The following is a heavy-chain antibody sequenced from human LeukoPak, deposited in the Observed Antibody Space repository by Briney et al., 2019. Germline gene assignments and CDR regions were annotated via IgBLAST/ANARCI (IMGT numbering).Heavy chain of an antibody. Sequence: ASVKVSCKASGYTFTDYYLHWVRQAPGQGPEWMGWINPKSGDTKYAQKFQGRVTMTRDSSISTAYMEVSRLRSDDTAVYYCVTLGATNFDYWGQGTLVTVSS. V-gene: IGHV1-2*02. D-gene: IGHD1-26*01. CDR1: GYTFTDYY. CDR3: VTLGATNFDY. CDR2: INPKSGDT. J-gene: IGHJ4*02.